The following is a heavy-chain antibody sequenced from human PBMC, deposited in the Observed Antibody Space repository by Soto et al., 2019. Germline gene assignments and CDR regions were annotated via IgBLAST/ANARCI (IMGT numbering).Heavy chain of an antibody. D-gene: IGHD4-17*01. CDR1: GGTFSSYT. V-gene: IGHV1-69*02. J-gene: IGHJ6*02. CDR3: ASERGDYSYYYYGMDV. CDR2: IIPILGIA. Sequence: QVQLVQSGAEVKKPGSSVKVSCKASGGTFSSYTISWVRQAPGQGLEWMGRIIPILGIANYAQKFQGRVTMTADKSTSTAYMELSSLRSEDTAVYYCASERGDYSYYYYGMDVGGQGTTVTVSS.